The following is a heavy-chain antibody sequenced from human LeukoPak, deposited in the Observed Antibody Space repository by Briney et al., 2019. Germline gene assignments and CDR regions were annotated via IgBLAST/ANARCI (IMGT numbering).Heavy chain of an antibody. CDR2: INPNSGGT. J-gene: IGHJ4*02. V-gene: IGHV1-2*02. CDR1: GYTLTGYY. CDR3: ARDMKLNYYGSGSQDY. D-gene: IGHD3-10*01. Sequence: ASVKVSCKASGYTLTGYYMHWVRQAPGQGLEWMGWINPNSGGTNYAQKFQGRVTMTRDTSISTAYMELSRLRSDDTAVYYCARDMKLNYYGSGSQDYWGQGTLVTVSS.